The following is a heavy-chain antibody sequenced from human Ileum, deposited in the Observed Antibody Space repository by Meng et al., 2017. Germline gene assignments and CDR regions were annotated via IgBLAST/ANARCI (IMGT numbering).Heavy chain of an antibody. V-gene: IGHV3-23*04. CDR1: GFIFSSSG. J-gene: IGHJ4*02. Sequence: EVHLVGFGGGLVQPGGSLRLSCAASGFIFSSSGMNWVRQAPGKGLEWVSSISSSARNTYYADSVMGRFTISRDNSKNTVYLQMTSLRVEDTAVYYCAKDPDELDSWGQGTLVTVSS. CDR2: ISSSARNT. CDR3: AKDPDELDS.